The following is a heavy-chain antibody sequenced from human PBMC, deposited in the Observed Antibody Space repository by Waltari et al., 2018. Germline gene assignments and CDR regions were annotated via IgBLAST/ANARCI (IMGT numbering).Heavy chain of an antibody. CDR3: ATPSGYDRAFDY. Sequence: QVQLVQSGAEVKNPGASVKVSCKVSGYTLTEFSIHWVRQAPGKGLEWMGGFDPEDGETIYAQKFQGRVTMTEDTSTDTAYMELSSLRSEDTAVYYCATPSGYDRAFDYWGQGTLVTVSS. D-gene: IGHD5-12*01. CDR1: GYTLTEFS. V-gene: IGHV1-24*01. CDR2: FDPEDGET. J-gene: IGHJ4*02.